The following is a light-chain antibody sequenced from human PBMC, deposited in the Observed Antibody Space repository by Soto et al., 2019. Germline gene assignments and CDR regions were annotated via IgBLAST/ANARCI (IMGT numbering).Light chain of an antibody. J-gene: IGKJ4*01. Sequence: IVLTQSTDTLSLSPGERATLSCRASQSVGRRYLAWYQQKPGQAPMLLIYDTSERASDIPDRFSGSGSGTDFTLTISRLVPEDFAVYYCEYQGTFGGGTKVEIE. CDR1: QSVGRRY. V-gene: IGKV3-20*01. CDR3: EYQGT. CDR2: DTS.